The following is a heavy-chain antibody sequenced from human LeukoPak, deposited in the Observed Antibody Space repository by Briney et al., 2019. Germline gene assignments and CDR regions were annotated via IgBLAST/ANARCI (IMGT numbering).Heavy chain of an antibody. D-gene: IGHD5-24*01. V-gene: IGHV4-59*01. CDR3: VRVRWLQDPYYFDY. Sequence: SETLSLTCTVSGGSISSYYWSWIRQPPGKGLEWIGYIYYSGSTNYNPSLKSRVTISVDTSKNQFSLKLSSVTAADRAVYYCVRVRWLQDPYYFDYWGQGTLVTVSS. CDR2: IYYSGST. CDR1: GGSISSYY. J-gene: IGHJ4*02.